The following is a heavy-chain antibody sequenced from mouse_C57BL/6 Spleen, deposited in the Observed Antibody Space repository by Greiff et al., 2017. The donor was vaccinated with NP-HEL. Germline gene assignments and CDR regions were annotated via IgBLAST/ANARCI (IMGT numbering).Heavy chain of an antibody. CDR2: IWSGGST. V-gene: IGHV2-2*01. CDR3: ARKVGTTVRYYAMDY. D-gene: IGHD1-1*01. J-gene: IGHJ4*01. Sequence: QVQLKQSGPGLVQPSQSLSITCTVSGFSLTSYGVHWVRQSPGKGLEWLGVIWSGGSTDYNAAFISRLSISKDNSKSQVFFKMNSLQADDTAIYYCARKVGTTVRYYAMDYWGQGTSVTVSS. CDR1: GFSLTSYG.